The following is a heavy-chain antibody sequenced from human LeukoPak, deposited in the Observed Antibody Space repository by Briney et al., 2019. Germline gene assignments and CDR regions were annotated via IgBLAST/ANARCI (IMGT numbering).Heavy chain of an antibody. CDR3: ARTTVLGATRWFDP. V-gene: IGHV3-23*01. CDR1: GFTFSNYA. J-gene: IGHJ5*02. D-gene: IGHD1-26*01. Sequence: GGSLRLSCAASGFTFSNYAMTWVRQAPGKGLEWVSGISSSGGSTYYADSVRGRFTISRDNSKNTVYLQINSLRAEDTGIYYCARTTVLGATRWFDPWGQGTLVTVSS. CDR2: ISSSGGST.